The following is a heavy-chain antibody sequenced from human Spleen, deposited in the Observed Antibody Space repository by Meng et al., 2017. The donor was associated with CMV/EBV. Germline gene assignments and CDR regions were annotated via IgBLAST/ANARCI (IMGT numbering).Heavy chain of an antibody. CDR1: GFTFSSYS. CDR2: ISSSSSTI. CDR3: ASVKRIV. J-gene: IGHJ4*02. D-gene: IGHD1-1*01. V-gene: IGHV3-48*04. Sequence: GESLKISCAASGFTFSSYSMNWVRQAPGKGLEWVSYISSSSSTIYYADSVKGRFTISRDNAKNSLYLQMNSLRAEDTAVYYCASVKRIVWGQGTLVTVSS.